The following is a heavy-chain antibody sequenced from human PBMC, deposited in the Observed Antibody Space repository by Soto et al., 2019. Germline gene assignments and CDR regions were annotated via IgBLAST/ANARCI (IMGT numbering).Heavy chain of an antibody. V-gene: IGHV1-69*02. CDR2: IIPILGIA. D-gene: IGHD4-4*01. CDR1: GGTFSSYT. J-gene: IGHJ6*02. Sequence: SVKVSCKASGGTFSSYTISWVRQAPGQGLEWMGRIIPILGIANYAQKFQGRVTITADKSTSTAYMELSSLRSEDTAVYYCASSYSNYALIDYYYYGMDVWGQGTTVTV. CDR3: ASSYSNYALIDYYYYGMDV.